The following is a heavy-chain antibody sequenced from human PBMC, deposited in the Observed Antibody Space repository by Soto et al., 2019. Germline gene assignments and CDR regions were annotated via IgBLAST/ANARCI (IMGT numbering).Heavy chain of an antibody. CDR1: GFTFTNYW. J-gene: IGHJ4*02. CDR3: TTVFEY. V-gene: IGHV3-74*01. Sequence: EVQLVQSGGGSVQPGGSLRLSCAASGFTFTNYWMHWVRQVPGKGLVWVARIDGIGTGTSYSDSVRGRFTISRDNAENMLDLQMNSLRAEDTAVYYCTTVFEYWGRGTLVTVSS. CDR2: IDGIGTGT.